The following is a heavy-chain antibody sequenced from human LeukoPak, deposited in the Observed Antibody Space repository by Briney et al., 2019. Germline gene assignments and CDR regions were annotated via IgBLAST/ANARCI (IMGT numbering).Heavy chain of an antibody. J-gene: IGHJ6*03. CDR1: GFTFSSYG. D-gene: IGHD6-13*01. CDR3: AIDGDSSSWYYYYYMDV. V-gene: IGHV3-30*02. CDR2: IRYDGSNK. Sequence: GGSLRLSCAASGFTFSSYGMHWVRQAPGKGLEWVAFIRYDGSNKYYADSVKGRFTISRDNSKNTLYLQMNSLRAEDTAVYYCAIDGDSSSWYYYYYMDVWGKGTTVTVSS.